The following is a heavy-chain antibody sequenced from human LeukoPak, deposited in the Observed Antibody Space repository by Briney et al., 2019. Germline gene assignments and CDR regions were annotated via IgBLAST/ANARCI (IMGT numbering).Heavy chain of an antibody. CDR3: AEEEYYYDSSGYLGGFDY. CDR1: GGTFSSYA. Sequence: SVKVSCKASGGTFSSYAISWVRQAPGQGLEWMGGIIPIFGTANYAQKFQGRVTITADEPTSTAYMELSSLRSEDTAVYYCAEEEYYYDSSGYLGGFDYWGQGTLVTVSS. CDR2: IIPIFGTA. V-gene: IGHV1-69*13. J-gene: IGHJ4*02. D-gene: IGHD3-22*01.